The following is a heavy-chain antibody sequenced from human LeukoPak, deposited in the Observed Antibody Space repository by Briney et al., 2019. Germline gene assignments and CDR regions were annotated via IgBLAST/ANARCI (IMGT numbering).Heavy chain of an antibody. D-gene: IGHD6-19*01. Sequence: PSETLSLTCTVSGGTISSYYWTWIRQPPGKGLEWMGYIYYTGSTSYNPSLKSRVTISMDTSKNQFSLKLSSVTAADTAVYYCARGTGYSSGCPDYWGQGTLVTVSS. CDR3: ARGTGYSSGCPDY. CDR2: IYYTGST. J-gene: IGHJ4*02. V-gene: IGHV4-59*08. CDR1: GGTISSYY.